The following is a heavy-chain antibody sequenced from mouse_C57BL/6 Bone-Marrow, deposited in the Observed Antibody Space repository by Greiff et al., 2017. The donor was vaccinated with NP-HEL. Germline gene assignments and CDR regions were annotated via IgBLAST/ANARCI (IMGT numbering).Heavy chain of an antibody. V-gene: IGHV1-55*01. CDR1: GYTFTSYW. CDR3: ARGGSGYPFFAY. Sequence: VQLQQPGAELVKPGASVKMSCKASGYTFTSYWITWVKQRPGQGLEWIGDIYPGSGSTNYNEKFKSKATLTVDTSSSTAYMQLSSLTSEDSAVYYCARGGSGYPFFAYWGQGTLVTVSA. D-gene: IGHD3-2*02. J-gene: IGHJ3*01. CDR2: IYPGSGST.